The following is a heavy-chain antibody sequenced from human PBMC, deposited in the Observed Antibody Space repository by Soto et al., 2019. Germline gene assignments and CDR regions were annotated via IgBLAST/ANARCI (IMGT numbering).Heavy chain of an antibody. J-gene: IGHJ6*02. V-gene: IGHV1-18*01. D-gene: IGHD2-8*02. Sequence: QVQLLQSGGEVKKPGASVKVSCNSSDHTFTYYGINWVRRAPGQGLEWMGWISGDNGNTKDAQKFQDRVNTSADTSTRTAYMEMRSLTSDDTAVYFCAATGGHYFGLDVWGQGTTVTVSS. CDR3: AATGGHYFGLDV. CDR2: ISGDNGNT. CDR1: DHTFTYYG.